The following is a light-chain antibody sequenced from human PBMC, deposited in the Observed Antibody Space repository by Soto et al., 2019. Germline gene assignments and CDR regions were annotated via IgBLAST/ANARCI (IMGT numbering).Light chain of an antibody. V-gene: IGKV1-12*01. J-gene: IGKJ1*01. CDR3: QQAARFPWT. Sequence: DIQLTQSPSSVSASVGDRVTITCRASQDVDIRLHWYQQKFGKAPKLLIYGASSLQSGVPSRFSGSGSGTDFTLTINSLQPEDFATYYCQQAARFPWTFGQGTKVEI. CDR2: GAS. CDR1: QDVDIR.